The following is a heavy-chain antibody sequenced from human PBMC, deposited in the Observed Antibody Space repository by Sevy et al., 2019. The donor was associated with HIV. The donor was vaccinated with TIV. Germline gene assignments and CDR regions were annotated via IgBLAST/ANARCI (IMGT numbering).Heavy chain of an antibody. Sequence: ASVKVSCKASEYTFTGYYIHWVRQAPGQGLEWMGCINPDTGVTRYIQKLQGRVSMTRDTSISTAYMELRSLSPDDTAEYFCARRFGGGAKCYEDYYFAMDVWGQGTTVTVSS. D-gene: IGHD3-16*01. J-gene: IGHJ6*02. CDR3: ARRFGGGAKCYEDYYFAMDV. CDR2: INPDTGVT. CDR1: EYTFTGYY. V-gene: IGHV1-2*02.